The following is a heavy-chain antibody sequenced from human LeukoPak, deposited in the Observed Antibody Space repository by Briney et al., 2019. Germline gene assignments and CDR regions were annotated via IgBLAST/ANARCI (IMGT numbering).Heavy chain of an antibody. CDR1: GYTFTGYY. D-gene: IGHD1-26*01. Sequence: ASVKVSCKASGYTFTGYYMHWVRQAPGQGLEWMGWINPNSGGTNYARKFQGRVTMTRDTSISTAYMELSRLRSDDTAVYYCARGPSGSFPDDAFDIWGQGTMVTVSS. CDR3: ARGPSGSFPDDAFDI. J-gene: IGHJ3*02. CDR2: INPNSGGT. V-gene: IGHV1-2*02.